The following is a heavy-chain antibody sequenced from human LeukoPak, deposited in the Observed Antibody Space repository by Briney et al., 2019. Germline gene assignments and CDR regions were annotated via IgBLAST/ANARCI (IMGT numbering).Heavy chain of an antibody. CDR2: IIPIFGTA. V-gene: IGHV1-69*06. D-gene: IGHD5-18*01. CDR3: ARGSGYSYGSFDY. CDR1: GGTFSSYA. Sequence: SVKVSCKASGGTFSSYAISWVRQAPGQGLEWMGGIIPIFGTANHAQKFQGRVTITADKSTSTAYMELSSLRSEDTAVYYCARGSGYSYGSFDYWGQGTLVTVSS. J-gene: IGHJ4*02.